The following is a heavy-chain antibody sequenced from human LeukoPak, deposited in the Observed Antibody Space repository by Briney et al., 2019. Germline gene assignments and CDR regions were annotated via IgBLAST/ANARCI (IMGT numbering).Heavy chain of an antibody. CDR2: THYTGET. Sequence: SETLSLTCNVSGDSISGPYWNWIRQSPGRGLEWIGYTHYTGETNYNPSLKSRLTMSVDTSNNQVYLRLSSVTAADTAVYYCGRNLGSGSDHWGQGTLVAVSS. J-gene: IGHJ4*02. V-gene: IGHV4-59*11. CDR3: GRNLGSGSDH. D-gene: IGHD3-10*01. CDR1: GDSISGPY.